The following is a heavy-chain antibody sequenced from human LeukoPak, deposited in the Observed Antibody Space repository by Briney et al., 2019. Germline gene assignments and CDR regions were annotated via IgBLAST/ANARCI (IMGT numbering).Heavy chain of an antibody. V-gene: IGHV4-30-2*01. CDR2: IYHSGST. J-gene: IGHJ4*02. CDR1: GGSISSGGYY. D-gene: IGHD6-6*01. Sequence: TLSLTCTVSGGSISSGGYYWSWIRQPPGKGLEWIGYIYHSGSTYYNPSLKSRVTISVDRSKNQFSLKLSSVTAADTAVYYCARVKQLVLDYWGQGTLVTVSS. CDR3: ARVKQLVLDY.